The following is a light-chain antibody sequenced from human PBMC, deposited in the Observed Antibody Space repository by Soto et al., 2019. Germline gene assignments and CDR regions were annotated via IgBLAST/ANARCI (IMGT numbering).Light chain of an antibody. V-gene: IGKV3D-20*02. Sequence: EIVLTQSPGTLSLSPGERATLSCRASQSVSRTYLAWYQQKPVQAPRLLIYATSSRATGIPDRFSGSGSGTDFTLTISSLEPEDFAVYYCQQRSNWPITFGQGTRLEI. CDR3: QQRSNWPIT. CDR2: ATS. J-gene: IGKJ5*01. CDR1: QSVSRTY.